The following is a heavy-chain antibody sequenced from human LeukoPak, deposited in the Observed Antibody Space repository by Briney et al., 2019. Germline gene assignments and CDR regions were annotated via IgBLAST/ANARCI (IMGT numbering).Heavy chain of an antibody. CDR2: IYSGGST. CDR1: GFTVSSNY. J-gene: IGHJ3*02. D-gene: IGHD1-26*01. CDR3: ARIVAGGAFDI. V-gene: IGHV3-66*01. Sequence: GGSLRLTCAASGFTVSSNYMSWVRQAPGKGLEWVSVIYSGGSTYHADSVKGRFTISRDNSKNTLYLQMNSLRDEDTAVYYCARIVAGGAFDIWGQRTMVTVSS.